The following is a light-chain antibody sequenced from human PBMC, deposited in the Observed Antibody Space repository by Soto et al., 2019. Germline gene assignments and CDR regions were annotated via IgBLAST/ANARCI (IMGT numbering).Light chain of an antibody. CDR2: WAS. CDR3: QQYYSTLSYT. J-gene: IGKJ2*01. V-gene: IGKV4-1*01. Sequence: DIVMTQSPDSLAVSLGERATINCKSSQSVLYRSNNKNYLAWYQQKPGQPPKLLIYWASTRESGVPDRFSGSGSGTDFTLTISSLQAEDVAVYYCQQYYSTLSYTFGQGNKLEIK. CDR1: QSVLYRSNNKNY.